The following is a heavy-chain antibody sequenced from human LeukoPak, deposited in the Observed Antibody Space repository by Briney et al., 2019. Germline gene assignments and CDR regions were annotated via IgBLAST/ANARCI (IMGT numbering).Heavy chain of an antibody. V-gene: IGHV4-4*07. CDR2: IYTSGST. J-gene: IGHJ5*02. CDR1: GGSISSYY. D-gene: IGHD3-10*01. CDR3: ARDRYYGSGEGFDP. Sequence: PSETLSLTCTVSGGSISSYYWSWIRQPAGKGLEWIGRIYTSGSTNYNPSLKSRVTMSVDTPKNQFSLKLSSVTAADTAVYYCARDRYYGSGEGFDPWGQGTLVTVSS.